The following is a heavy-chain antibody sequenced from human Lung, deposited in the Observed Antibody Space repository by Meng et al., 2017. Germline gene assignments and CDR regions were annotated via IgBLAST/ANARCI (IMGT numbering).Heavy chain of an antibody. CDR1: GYTFSRYS. Sequence: QVQLVQSGSELKKPGASVKVSCEASGYTFSRYSMHWVRQAPGQGLEWMGWINTDTGKPTYAQGFTGRFVFSLDTSVRTAYLQISSLKAEDTAVYYCARDRGSSGWSNWFDPWGQGTLLTVSS. CDR2: INTDTGKP. CDR3: ARDRGSSGWSNWFDP. D-gene: IGHD6-13*01. V-gene: IGHV7-4-1*02. J-gene: IGHJ5*02.